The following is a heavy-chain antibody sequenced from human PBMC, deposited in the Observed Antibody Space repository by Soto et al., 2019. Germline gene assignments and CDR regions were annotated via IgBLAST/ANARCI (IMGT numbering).Heavy chain of an antibody. CDR3: ASTTTERYNWFDP. CDR1: GGSISSGGYY. Sequence: PSETLSLTCTVSGGSISSGGYYWSWIRQHPGKGLEWIGYIYYSGSTYYNPSLKSRVTISVDTSKNQFSLKLSSVTAADTAVYYCASTTTERYNWFDPWGQGTLVSVSS. D-gene: IGHD4-17*01. J-gene: IGHJ5*02. CDR2: IYYSGST. V-gene: IGHV4-31*03.